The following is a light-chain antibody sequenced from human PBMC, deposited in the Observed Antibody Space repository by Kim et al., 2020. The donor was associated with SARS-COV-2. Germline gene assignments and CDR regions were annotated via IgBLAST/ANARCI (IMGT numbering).Light chain of an antibody. J-gene: IGLJ2*01. CDR1: TSNIGAGFH. Sequence: LFISCTGSTSNIGAGFHVHWYQHRPGTTPKLLIYGNTNRPSEVPDRFSGSTSGTSASLAITGLQAEDEADYYCQSYDRILTGFMIFGGGTKVTVL. V-gene: IGLV1-40*01. CDR3: QSYDRILTGFMI. CDR2: GNT.